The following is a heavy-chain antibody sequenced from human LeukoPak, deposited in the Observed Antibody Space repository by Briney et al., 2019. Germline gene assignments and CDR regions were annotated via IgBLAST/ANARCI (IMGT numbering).Heavy chain of an antibody. D-gene: IGHD2-15*01. CDR1: GFTFSSYA. CDR2: ISGSGGST. V-gene: IGHV3-23*01. J-gene: IGHJ6*02. Sequence: GGSLRLSCAASGFTFSSYAMSWARQAPGKGLEWVSAISGSGGSTYYADSVKGRFTISRDNSKNTLYLQMNSLRAEDTAVYYCAKGPCSGGSCYYNVWGQGTTATVSS. CDR3: AKGPCSGGSCYYNV.